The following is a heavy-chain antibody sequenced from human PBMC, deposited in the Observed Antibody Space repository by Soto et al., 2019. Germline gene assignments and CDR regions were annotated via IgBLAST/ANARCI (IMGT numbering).Heavy chain of an antibody. D-gene: IGHD5-18*01. J-gene: IGHJ4*02. Sequence: SGPTLVNPTQTLTLTCTFSGFSLSTSGMCVSWIRQPPGKALEWLARIDWDDDKYYSTSLKTRLTISKDTSKNQVVLTMTNMDPVDTATYYCARTSYNVDTAMVIDYWGQGTLVTVSS. CDR3: ARTSYNVDTAMVIDY. CDR1: GFSLSTSGMC. V-gene: IGHV2-70*11. CDR2: IDWDDDK.